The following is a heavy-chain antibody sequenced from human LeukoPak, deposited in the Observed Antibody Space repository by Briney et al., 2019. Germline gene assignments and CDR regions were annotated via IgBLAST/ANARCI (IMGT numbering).Heavy chain of an antibody. J-gene: IGHJ6*02. CDR3: AADRRGTSDV. V-gene: IGHV1-69*05. CDR2: IIPIFGTA. Sequence: ASVKVSCKASGGTFSSYAISWVRQAPGQGLEWMGGIIPIFGTANYAQKFQERVTITRDMSTSTAYMELSSLRSEDTAVYYCAADRRGTSDVWGQGTTVTVSS. D-gene: IGHD3-10*01. CDR1: GGTFSSYA.